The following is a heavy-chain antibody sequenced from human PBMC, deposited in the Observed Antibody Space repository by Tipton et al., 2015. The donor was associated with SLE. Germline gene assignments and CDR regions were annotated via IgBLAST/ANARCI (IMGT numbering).Heavy chain of an antibody. D-gene: IGHD3-9*01. J-gene: IGHJ5*02. CDR3: ARAINNWFDP. CDR2: INHFEAT. CDR1: GTSFGDYY. V-gene: IGHV4-34*01. Sequence: TLSLTCAVYGTSFGDYYWSWIRQSPGKGLEWIGEINHFEATNYNPSLKSRLTISLDTSKNQFSLKLTSVTAADTAMYYCARAINNWFDPWGQGTLVTVSS.